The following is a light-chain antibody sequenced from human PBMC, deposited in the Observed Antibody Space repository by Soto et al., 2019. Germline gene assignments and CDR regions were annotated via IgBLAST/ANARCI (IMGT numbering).Light chain of an antibody. CDR2: GAS. V-gene: IGKV3D-7*01. Sequence: EIVLTQSPGTLSLSPGERATLSCRASQSVSSSYLAWYQQKPGQAPRLLIYGASTRAAGIPARFSGSGAGTDFTLTISSLQPEDFATYYCQQANSFPLTFGGGTKVDIK. CDR1: QSVSSSY. CDR3: QQANSFPLT. J-gene: IGKJ4*01.